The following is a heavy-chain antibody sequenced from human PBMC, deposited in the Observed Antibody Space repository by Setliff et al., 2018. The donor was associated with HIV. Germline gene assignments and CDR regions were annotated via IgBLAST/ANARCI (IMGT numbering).Heavy chain of an antibody. J-gene: IGHJ4*02. CDR2: ISGRGDYT. V-gene: IGHV3-11*05. Sequence: PGGSLRLSCAASGFTFSDYYMGWIRQAPGKGLAWVSCISGRGDYTIYTDSVKGRFTISRDNAKKLLYLQMNNLRAEDTAVYYCARERSVGELSLALDWWGQGALVTVSS. CDR3: ARERSVGELSLALDW. CDR1: GFTFSDYY. D-gene: IGHD3-16*02.